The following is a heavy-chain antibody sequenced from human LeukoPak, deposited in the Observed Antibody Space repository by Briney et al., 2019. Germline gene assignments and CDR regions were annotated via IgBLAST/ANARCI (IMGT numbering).Heavy chain of an antibody. CDR1: GVSFSSYDYY. CDR2: IYHSGSA. Sequence: SSRTLSLTCTVSGVSFSSYDYYWSWIRQPPGEGLEWIAYIYHSGSAYYNPSLRSRVTISVDTSMNQFSLRLSSVTAADTAVYYCARDPGYDSSGYYDYWGQGTLVTVSS. V-gene: IGHV4-30-4*01. D-gene: IGHD3-22*01. CDR3: ARDPGYDSSGYYDY. J-gene: IGHJ4*02.